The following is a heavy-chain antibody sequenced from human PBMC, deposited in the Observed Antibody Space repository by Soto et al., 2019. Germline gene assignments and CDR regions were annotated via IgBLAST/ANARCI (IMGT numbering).Heavy chain of an antibody. CDR3: ARGVGSGSYYNQYNWFDP. CDR2: ISAYNGNT. D-gene: IGHD3-10*01. J-gene: IGHJ5*02. Sequence: ASVNVSCKASGYTFTNYGISWVRQAPGQGLEWMGWISAYNGNTKHAQKLQGRVTMTTDTSTSTAYMELRSLRSDDTAVYYCARGVGSGSYYNQYNWFDPWGQGTLVTVSS. V-gene: IGHV1-18*01. CDR1: GYTFTNYG.